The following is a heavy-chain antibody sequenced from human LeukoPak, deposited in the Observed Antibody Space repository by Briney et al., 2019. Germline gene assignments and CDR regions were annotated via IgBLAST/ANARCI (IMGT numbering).Heavy chain of an antibody. CDR2: IYSGGRT. CDR1: GFTVSSDY. Sequence: GGSLRLSCAASGFTVSSDYMSWVRQAPGKGLEWVSVIYSGGRTYYTDSVKGRFTISRDNSKNTLFLQMNSLRAEDTAVYYCARGMISISQPLYFDYWGQGTLVTVSS. J-gene: IGHJ4*02. V-gene: IGHV3-53*01. D-gene: IGHD3-9*01. CDR3: ARGMISISQPLYFDY.